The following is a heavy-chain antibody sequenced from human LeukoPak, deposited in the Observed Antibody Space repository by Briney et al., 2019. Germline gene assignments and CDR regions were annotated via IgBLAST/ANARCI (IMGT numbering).Heavy chain of an antibody. V-gene: IGHV3-64D*06. CDR3: VRGWRNMDV. J-gene: IGHJ6*02. D-gene: IGHD5-24*01. CDR1: GFIFTSYP. CDR2: VNNNGGTT. Sequence: GGSLRLSCSASGFIFTSYPMHWVRQAPGKGLEYVAVVNNNGGTTYYADSVKGRFTISRDNSKNTLYLQMSSLRPEDTAEYYCVRGWRNMDVWGQGTTVTVSS.